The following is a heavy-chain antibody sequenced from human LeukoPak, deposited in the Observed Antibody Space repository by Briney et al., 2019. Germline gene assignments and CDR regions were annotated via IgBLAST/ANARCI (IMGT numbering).Heavy chain of an antibody. D-gene: IGHD4-17*01. Sequence: SETLSLTCTVSGYSISSGYYWGWIRQRPGKGLEWIGSIYHSGSTYYNPSLKSRVTISVDTSKNQFSLKLSSVTAADTAVYYCATYGDYGPRYYFDYWGQGTLVTVSS. J-gene: IGHJ4*02. CDR1: GYSISSGYY. CDR3: ATYGDYGPRYYFDY. CDR2: IYHSGST. V-gene: IGHV4-38-2*02.